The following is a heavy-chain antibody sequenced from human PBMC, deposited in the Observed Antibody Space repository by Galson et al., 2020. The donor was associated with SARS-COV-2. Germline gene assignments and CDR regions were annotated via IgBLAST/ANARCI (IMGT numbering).Heavy chain of an antibody. V-gene: IGHV7-4-1*02. CDR1: GYTFTNYA. CDR3: ASEGVDRGLIIGEDF. J-gene: IGHJ4*02. Sequence: ASVKVSCKASGYTFTNYAMDWVRQAPGQGLEWMGWINTNTGNPTYAQGFTGRFVFSLDTSVSTAYLQISSLKAEDTAVYYCASEGVDRGLIIGEDFWGQGTLVTVSS. CDR2: INTNTGNP. D-gene: IGHD3-10*01.